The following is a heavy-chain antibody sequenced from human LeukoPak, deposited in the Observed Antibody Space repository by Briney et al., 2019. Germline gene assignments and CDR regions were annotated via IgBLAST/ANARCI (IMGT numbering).Heavy chain of an antibody. CDR3: ARSEDYIDAFVI. D-gene: IGHD4-11*01. CDR1: GFTFSSYA. J-gene: IGHJ3*02. V-gene: IGHV3-30*01. CDR2: ISYEGSNK. Sequence: GGSLRLSCAASGFTFSSYAMSWVRQPPGKGLEWVAVISYEGSNKYYADSVKGRFTIARDNSKNTLYLQMNILRSEDTAVYYCARSEDYIDAFVIWGQGTMVTVSS.